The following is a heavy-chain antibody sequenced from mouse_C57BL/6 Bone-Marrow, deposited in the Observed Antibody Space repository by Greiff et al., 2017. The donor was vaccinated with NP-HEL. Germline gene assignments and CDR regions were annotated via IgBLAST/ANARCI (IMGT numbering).Heavy chain of an antibody. CDR1: GYAFSSYW. V-gene: IGHV1-80*01. D-gene: IGHD2-13*01. CDR2: IYPGDGDT. CDR3: AREWDYYYFDY. J-gene: IGHJ2*01. Sequence: VQLQQSGAELVKPGASVKISCKASGYAFSSYWMNWVKQRPGKGLEWIGQIYPGDGDTNYNGKFKGKATLTADKSSSTAYMQLSSLTSEDSAVYFCAREWDYYYFDYWGQGTTLTVSS.